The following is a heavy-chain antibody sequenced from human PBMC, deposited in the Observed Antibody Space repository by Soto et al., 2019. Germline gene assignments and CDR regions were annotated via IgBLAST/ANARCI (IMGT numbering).Heavy chain of an antibody. CDR1: GYIFTDYY. Sequence: SVKVSCKASGYIFTDYYMHWVRQAPGQELGWIGWIVAGSGDTNYAQKFQERVTMTRDMSTSTAYMELSSLRSEDTAVYYCAAGLLWFGELLFRAPNDAFDIWGQGTMVTVSS. V-gene: IGHV1-58*02. D-gene: IGHD3-10*01. CDR2: IVAGSGDT. J-gene: IGHJ3*02. CDR3: AAGLLWFGELLFRAPNDAFDI.